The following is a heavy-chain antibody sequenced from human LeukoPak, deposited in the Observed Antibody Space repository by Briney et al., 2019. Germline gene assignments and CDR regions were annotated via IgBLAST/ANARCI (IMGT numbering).Heavy chain of an antibody. V-gene: IGHV3-23*01. CDR3: AGEGISRKMDFDY. CDR1: GFTFSSHA. D-gene: IGHD2/OR15-2a*01. Sequence: GGSLRLSCAASGFTFSSHAMSWVRQAPEKGLEWVSSITNDNYDTFYADSVKGRFTISRDHSKNTLYLQMNSLRAEDTAVYYCAGEGISRKMDFDYWGQGTLVTVSS. J-gene: IGHJ4*02. CDR2: ITNDNYDT.